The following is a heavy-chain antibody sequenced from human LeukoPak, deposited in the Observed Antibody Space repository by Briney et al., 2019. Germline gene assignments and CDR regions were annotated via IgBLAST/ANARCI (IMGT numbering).Heavy chain of an antibody. J-gene: IGHJ6*03. CDR2: INHSGST. CDR3: ARHVRRYYYGSGSYYNYYYYMDV. Sequence: SETLSLTCAVYGGSFSGYYWSWIRQPPGKGLEWIGEINHSGSTNYNPSLKSRVTISVDTSKNQFSLKLSSVTAADTAVYYCARHVRRYYYGSGSYYNYYYYMDVWGQGTLVTVSS. D-gene: IGHD3-10*01. V-gene: IGHV4-34*01. CDR1: GGSFSGYY.